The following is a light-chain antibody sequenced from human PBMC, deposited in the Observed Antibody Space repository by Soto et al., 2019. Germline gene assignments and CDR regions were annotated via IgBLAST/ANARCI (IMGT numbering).Light chain of an antibody. CDR2: EVR. CDR3: SSYRSSTTFV. CDR1: SGDVGAYNF. V-gene: IGLV2-14*01. J-gene: IGLJ1*01. Sequence: QSALTQPASVSGSPGQSITISCTGTSGDVGAYNFVSWYQQYPGKAPKVIIFEVRKRPSGVSNRFSGSKSGDTASLTISGLQAEDEADYYCSSYRSSTTFVFXTGTKLTVL.